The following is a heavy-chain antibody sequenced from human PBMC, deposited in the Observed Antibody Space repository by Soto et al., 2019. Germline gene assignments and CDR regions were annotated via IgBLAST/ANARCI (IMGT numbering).Heavy chain of an antibody. CDR2: IYHSGST. V-gene: IGHV4-4*02. CDR1: GGSISSSNW. J-gene: IGHJ5*02. Sequence: QVQLQESGPGLVKPSGTLSLTCAVSGGSISSSNWWSCVRQPPGKGLEWIGEIYHSGSTNYNPSLKRRVTISVDKSKNQFSLKLSSVTAADTAVYYCARERRFLEWLLGFDPWGQGTLVTVSS. D-gene: IGHD3-3*01. CDR3: ARERRFLEWLLGFDP.